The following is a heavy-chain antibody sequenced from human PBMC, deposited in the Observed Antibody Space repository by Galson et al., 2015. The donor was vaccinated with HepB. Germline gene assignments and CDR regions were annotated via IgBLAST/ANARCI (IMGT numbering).Heavy chain of an antibody. J-gene: IGHJ3*02. CDR1: GFTFSSYW. D-gene: IGHD6-19*01. CDR2: IKQDGSEK. Sequence: SLRLSCAASGFTFSSYWMSWVRQAPGKGLEWVANIKQDGSEKYYVDSVKGRFTISRDNAKNSLYLQMNSLRAEDTAVYYCARDSLELEQWLVWAFDIWGQGTMVTVSS. CDR3: ARDSLELEQWLVWAFDI. V-gene: IGHV3-7*01.